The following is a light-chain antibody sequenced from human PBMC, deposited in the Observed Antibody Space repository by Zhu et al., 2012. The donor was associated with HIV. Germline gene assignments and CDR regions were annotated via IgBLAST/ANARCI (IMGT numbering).Light chain of an antibody. CDR1: QSVNSF. CDR2: GAS. Sequence: IVLTQSPATLSLSPGERATLSCRTSQSVNSFLAWYQQKPGQAPRLLIYGASTRATGVPARFSGSGSGTEFTLTITNIQSEDFAVYFCQNYNNWPPVTFGQGTRLEIK. V-gene: IGKV3-15*01. J-gene: IGKJ5*01. CDR3: QNYNNWPPVT.